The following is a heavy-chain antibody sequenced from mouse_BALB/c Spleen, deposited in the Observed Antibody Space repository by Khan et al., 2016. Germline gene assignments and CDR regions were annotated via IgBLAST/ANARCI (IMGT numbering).Heavy chain of an antibody. CDR3: SRSVISFRRYYFDY. CDR1: GYSITSDYA. CDR2: ISYSGTT. J-gene: IGHJ2*01. D-gene: IGHD1-3*01. Sequence: EVQLQESGPGLVKPSQSLSLTCTVTGYSITSDYAWSWIRQFPGNKLEWMGYISYSGTTSYNPSLKSRISITRDTSTNQFFLQLNSVTPEDTATYYCSRSVISFRRYYFDYWGQGTTLTVSS. V-gene: IGHV3-2*02.